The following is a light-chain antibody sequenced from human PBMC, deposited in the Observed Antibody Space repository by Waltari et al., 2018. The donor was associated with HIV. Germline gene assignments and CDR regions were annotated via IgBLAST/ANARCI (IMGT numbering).Light chain of an antibody. Sequence: DIVMTQSPDSLAVSLGERATINCKSSQSVLYSSNNRNYLAWYQQKAGQSPRLLIYWAYSRESGVPDRFSGSVSGTDFTLTISSLQAEDVAVYYCQQYYSTPQTFGQGTRLEIK. CDR3: QQYYSTPQT. CDR1: QSVLYSSNNRNY. V-gene: IGKV4-1*01. J-gene: IGKJ2*01. CDR2: WAY.